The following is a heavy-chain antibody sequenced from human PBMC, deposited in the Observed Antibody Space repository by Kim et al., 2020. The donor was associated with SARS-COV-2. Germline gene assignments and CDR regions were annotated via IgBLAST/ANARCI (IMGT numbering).Heavy chain of an antibody. J-gene: IGHJ5*02. CDR2: INEDGGDK. D-gene: IGHD6-13*01. V-gene: IGHV3-7*01. CDR3: ARGGNSWRFDP. CDR1: GFTFSSVW. Sequence: GGSLRLSCAGSGFTFSSVWMSWVRQGPGKGLECVATINEDGGDKEYVDSVKGRFTISRDNAKNSLYLQMNFLRAEDTAVYFCARGGNSWRFDPWGQGTLVTVS.